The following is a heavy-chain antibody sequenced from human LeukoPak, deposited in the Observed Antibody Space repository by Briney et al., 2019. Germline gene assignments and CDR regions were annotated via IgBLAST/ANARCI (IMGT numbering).Heavy chain of an antibody. CDR3: ARVMDSSSWYEGRYFDY. V-gene: IGHV1-8*01. Sequence: GSVKVSCKASGYTFTSYDINWVRQATGQGLEWMGWMYPNSGNTGYAQKFQGRVTMTRNTSISTAYMELSSLRSEDTAVYYCARVMDSSSWYEGRYFDYWGQGTLVTVSS. J-gene: IGHJ4*02. D-gene: IGHD6-13*01. CDR1: GYTFTSYD. CDR2: MYPNSGNT.